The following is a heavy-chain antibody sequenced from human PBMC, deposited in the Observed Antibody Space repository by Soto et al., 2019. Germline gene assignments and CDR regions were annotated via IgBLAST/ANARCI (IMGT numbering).Heavy chain of an antibody. Sequence: SVKVSCKASGGTFSSYAISWVRQAPGQGLEWMGGIIPIFGTANYAQKFQGRVTITADESTSTAYMELSSLRSEDTAVYYCARDQDSITIFGVVNPTTYGMDVSGQGTTVTVS. V-gene: IGHV1-69*13. CDR3: ARDQDSITIFGVVNPTTYGMDV. D-gene: IGHD3-3*01. CDR1: GGTFSSYA. J-gene: IGHJ6*02. CDR2: IIPIFGTA.